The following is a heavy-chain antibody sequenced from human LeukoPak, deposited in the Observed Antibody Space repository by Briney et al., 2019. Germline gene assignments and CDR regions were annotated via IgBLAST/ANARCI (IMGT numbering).Heavy chain of an antibody. CDR2: INWNGGST. V-gene: IGHV3-20*01. CDR1: GFTFDDYG. CDR3: ARVGGSGWYRWFDP. D-gene: IGHD6-19*01. Sequence: GGSLRLSCAASGFTFDDYGMSWVRQAPGKGLEWVSGINWNGGSTGYADSVKGRFTISRDNAKNSLYLQMNSLRAEDTALYHCARVGGSGWYRWFDPWGQGTLVTVSS. J-gene: IGHJ5*02.